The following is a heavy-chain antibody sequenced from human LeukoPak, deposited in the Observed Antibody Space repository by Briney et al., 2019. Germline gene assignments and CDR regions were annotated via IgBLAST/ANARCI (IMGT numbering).Heavy chain of an antibody. CDR1: RFTFGDYG. V-gene: IGHV3-20*04. CDR3: ARCSCIRCHPPDDAFDI. J-gene: IGHJ3*02. D-gene: IGHD2-2*01. CDR2: INWNGGST. Sequence: PGWCPRLSCAASRFTFGDYGMRWVRQAPGKGLEWVSGINWNGGSTTYADSVKGRFTISKDNARNLLYLQMNSLRAEDTALYYCARCSCIRCHPPDDAFDIWGQATMVTVSS.